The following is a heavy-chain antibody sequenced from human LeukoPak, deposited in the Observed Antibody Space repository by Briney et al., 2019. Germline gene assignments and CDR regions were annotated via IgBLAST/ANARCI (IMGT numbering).Heavy chain of an antibody. J-gene: IGHJ3*02. CDR1: GGSISSGSYY. V-gene: IGHV4-61*02. CDR2: IYTSGST. CDR3: ARAVVVLGTDAFDI. Sequence: SETLSLTCTVSGGSISSGSYYWSWIRQPAGKGLEWIGRIYTSGSTNYNPPLKGRVTISVDTSKNQFSLKLSSVTAADTAVYYCARAVVVLGTDAFDIWGQGTMVTVSS. D-gene: IGHD2-21*01.